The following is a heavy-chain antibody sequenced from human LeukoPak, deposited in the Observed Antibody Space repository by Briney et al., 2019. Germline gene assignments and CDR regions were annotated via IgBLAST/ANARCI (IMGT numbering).Heavy chain of an antibody. CDR1: GFTFSSYW. D-gene: IGHD1-26*01. CDR3: ARDVMAGAPGADY. Sequence: GGSLRLSCTVSGFTFSSYWMSWFRQAPGKGLEWVANIKQDGSEKLYVESVKGRFTISRDNAKNSLFLQINSLRAEDTAVYYCARDVMAGAPGADYWGQGTLVTVSS. V-gene: IGHV3-7*03. CDR2: IKQDGSEK. J-gene: IGHJ4*02.